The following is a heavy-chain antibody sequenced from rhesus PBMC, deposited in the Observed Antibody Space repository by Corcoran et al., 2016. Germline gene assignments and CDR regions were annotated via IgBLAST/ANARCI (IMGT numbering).Heavy chain of an antibody. CDR1: GFTFSSYG. D-gene: IGHD4-23*01. V-gene: IGHV3-136*01. J-gene: IGHJ3*01. CDR2: IRCARCYR. Sequence: EVQLVESGGGLVQPGGSLRLSCAASGFTFSSYGMSWVRQAAGKGVEWVASIRCARCYRYFADSLKGRFTTARDTAKNSLSLQMNSLRAEDTAVYYCTRYTVTYFDYWGQGLRVTVSS. CDR3: TRYTVTYFDY.